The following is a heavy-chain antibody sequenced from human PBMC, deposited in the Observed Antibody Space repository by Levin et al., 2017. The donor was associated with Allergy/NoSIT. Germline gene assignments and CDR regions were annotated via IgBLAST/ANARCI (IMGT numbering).Heavy chain of an antibody. Sequence: LSLTCAASGFTFSSYGMHWVRQAPGKGLEWVAVISYDGSNKYYADSVKGRFTISRDNSKNTLYLQMNSLRAEDTAVYYCATMRTEDIVVVVAATPVWGQGTTVTVSS. CDR1: GFTFSSYG. D-gene: IGHD2-15*01. CDR3: ATMRTEDIVVVVAATPV. V-gene: IGHV3-30*03. CDR2: ISYDGSNK. J-gene: IGHJ6*02.